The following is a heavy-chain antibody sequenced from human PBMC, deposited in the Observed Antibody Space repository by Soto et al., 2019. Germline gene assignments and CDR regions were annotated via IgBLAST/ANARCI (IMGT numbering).Heavy chain of an antibody. CDR2: IWYDGSNK. CDR1: GFTFSSYG. Sequence: GGSLRLPCAASGFTFSSYGMHWVRQAPGKGLEWVAVIWYDGSNKYYADSVKGRFTISRDNSKNTLYLQMNSLRAEDTAVYYCARDFSHGYDSPAGAFDIWGQGTMVTVSS. CDR3: ARDFSHGYDSPAGAFDI. D-gene: IGHD5-12*01. V-gene: IGHV3-33*01. J-gene: IGHJ3*02.